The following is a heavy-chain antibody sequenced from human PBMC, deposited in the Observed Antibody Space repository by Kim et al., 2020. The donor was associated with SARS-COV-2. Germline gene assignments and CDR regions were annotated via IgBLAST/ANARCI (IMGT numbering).Heavy chain of an antibody. CDR3: ARGGYAFWSGSVRAFDI. CDR2: INHSGST. CDR1: GGSFSGYY. Sequence: SETLSLTCAVYGGSFSGYYWSWIRQPPGKGLEWIGEINHSGSTNYNPSLKSRVTISVDTSKNQFSLKLSSVTAADTAVYYCARGGYAFWSGSVRAFDIWGQGTMVTVSS. J-gene: IGHJ3*02. V-gene: IGHV4-34*01. D-gene: IGHD3-3*01.